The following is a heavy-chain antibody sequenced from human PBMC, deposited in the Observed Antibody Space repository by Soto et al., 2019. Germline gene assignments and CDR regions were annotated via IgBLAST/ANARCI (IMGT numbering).Heavy chain of an antibody. V-gene: IGHV4-30-4*01. D-gene: IGHD3-10*01. CDR3: ARARITMVRGAGYYYYGMEV. CDR2: IYYSGST. J-gene: IGHJ6*02. CDR1: GGSISSGDYY. Sequence: SETLSLTCSVSGGSISSGDYYWSWIRQPPVKGLEWIGYIYYSGSTYYNPSLKSRVTISVDTSKNQFSLKLSSVTSADTYVYYCARARITMVRGAGYYYYGMEVWGQGTTVTVFS.